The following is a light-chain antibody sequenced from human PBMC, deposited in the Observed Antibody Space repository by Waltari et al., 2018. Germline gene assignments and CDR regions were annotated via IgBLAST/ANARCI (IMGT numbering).Light chain of an antibody. CDR1: RGHSNYA. CDR3: QTWDTDIHVV. Sequence: QLVLTQSPSASASLGASVKLTCTLSRGHSNYAIAWHQQQPKKGPRYLMKLNSDGSHTKGDVIPDRFSGSSSGAERILTISSLQSEDEGDYYCQTWDTDIHVVFGGGTSLTVL. J-gene: IGLJ2*01. CDR2: LNSDGSH. V-gene: IGLV4-69*01.